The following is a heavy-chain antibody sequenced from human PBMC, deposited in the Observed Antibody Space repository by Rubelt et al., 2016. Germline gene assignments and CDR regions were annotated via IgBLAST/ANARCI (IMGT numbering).Heavy chain of an antibody. V-gene: IGHV3-30*03. D-gene: IGHD3-9*01. CDR1: DFVFSKYG. CDR2: ISYDGSNE. J-gene: IGHJ6*02. CDR3: ARVIWALTLGMDV. Sequence: VQLVESGGGVVQPGKSLRLSCAASDFVFSKYGMHWVRQAPGKGPEWLALISYDGSNEKYADSVKGQFTISRDNSKNTLYLQMNTLRADDTAVYYCARVIWALTLGMDVWGQGTTVTVAS.